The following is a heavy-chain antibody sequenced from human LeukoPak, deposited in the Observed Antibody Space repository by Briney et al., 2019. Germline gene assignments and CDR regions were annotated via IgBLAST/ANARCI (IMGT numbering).Heavy chain of an antibody. CDR2: ISGSGGST. J-gene: IGHJ4*02. D-gene: IGHD3-22*01. V-gene: IGHV3-23*01. CDR3: AKDRASYYYDSSGPV. Sequence: ISGSGGSTYYADSVKGRFTISRDNSKNTLYLQMNSLRAEDTAVYYCAKDRASYYYDSSGPVWGQGTLVTVSS.